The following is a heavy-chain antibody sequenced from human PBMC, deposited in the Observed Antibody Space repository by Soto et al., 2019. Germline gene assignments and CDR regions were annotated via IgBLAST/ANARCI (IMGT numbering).Heavy chain of an antibody. CDR3: ARSYCSGGSCPYNWFDP. D-gene: IGHD2-15*01. CDR2: IYHSGST. J-gene: IGHJ5*02. Sequence: QLQLQESGSGLVKPSQTLSLTCAVSGGSISSGGYSWSWIRQPPGKGLEWIGYIYHSGSTYYNPSLKSRFTISVDRSKNQFSLKLSSVTAADTAVYYCARSYCSGGSCPYNWFDPWGQGTLVTVSS. V-gene: IGHV4-30-2*01. CDR1: GGSISSGGYS.